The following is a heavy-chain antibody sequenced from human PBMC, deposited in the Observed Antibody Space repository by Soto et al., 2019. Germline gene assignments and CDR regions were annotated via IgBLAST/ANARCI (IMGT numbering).Heavy chain of an antibody. CDR1: GGSISSYY. D-gene: IGHD3-22*01. J-gene: IGHJ3*01. V-gene: IGHV4-59*01. CDR3: ASGLIDYDSSGYSSVAFSPF. CDR2: IYYSGST. Sequence: SETLSLTCTVSGGSISSYYWSWIRQPPGKGLEWIGYIYYSGSTNYNPSLKSRVTISVDTSKNQFSLKLSSVTAADTAVYYCASGLIDYDSSGYSSVAFSPFWGQGTIVTVS.